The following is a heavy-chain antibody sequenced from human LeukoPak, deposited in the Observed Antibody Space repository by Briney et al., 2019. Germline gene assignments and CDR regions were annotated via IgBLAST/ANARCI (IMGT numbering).Heavy chain of an antibody. CDR1: GFTFTDLY. V-gene: IGHV1-2*02. J-gene: IGHJ4*02. CDR2: INGKSGAT. Sequence: ASVKVSCKASGFTFTDLYLHWVRQVPGQGLEWMGWINGKSGATFYAQKFQGRITVTRDTSISTMYLEVNSLTTDDTAVYYCVRDFDWGPDYWGQGTLVAVSS. CDR3: VRDFDWGPDY. D-gene: IGHD3-9*01.